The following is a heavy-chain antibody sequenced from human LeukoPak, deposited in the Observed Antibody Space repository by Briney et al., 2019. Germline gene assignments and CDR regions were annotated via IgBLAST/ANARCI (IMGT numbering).Heavy chain of an antibody. CDR3: ARHEVGGDSSSGYEYYYYMDV. D-gene: IGHD3-3*01. CDR1: GYTFTNYW. V-gene: IGHV5-51*01. J-gene: IGHJ6*03. Sequence: GESLKISCKASGYTFTNYWIGWVRQMPGKGLEWMAMIYPDDSDTKYSPSFQGQVTNSVDESINTAYLQWSSLKASDTAIYYCARHEVGGDSSSGYEYYYYMDVWGKGTAVTVSS. CDR2: IYPDDSDT.